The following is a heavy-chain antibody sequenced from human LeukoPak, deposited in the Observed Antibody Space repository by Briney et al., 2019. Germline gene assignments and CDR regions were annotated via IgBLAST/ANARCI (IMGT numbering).Heavy chain of an antibody. CDR1: GFTFSSYA. J-gene: IGHJ5*02. Sequence: PGGSLRLSCAASGFTFSSYAMSWVRQAPGKGPEWVSAISAGGGSTYYGDSVKGRFTISRDNSKNTLYLQMNSLRAEDTAIYYRAKESANWGYNWFDPWGQGTLVTVSS. CDR2: ISAGGGST. V-gene: IGHV3-23*01. CDR3: AKESANWGYNWFDP. D-gene: IGHD7-27*01.